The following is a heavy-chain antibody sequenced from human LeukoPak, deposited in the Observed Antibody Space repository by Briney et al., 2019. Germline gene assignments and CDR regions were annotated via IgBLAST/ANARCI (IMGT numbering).Heavy chain of an antibody. CDR3: AKGDSRASRS. J-gene: IGHJ4*02. CDR1: GFTFSSYW. Sequence: GGSLRLSCAASGFTFSSYWMSWVRQAPGKGLEWVANIKQDGSEKYYVDSVKGRFTISRDNAKNSLYLQMNSLRPEDTALYYCAKGDSRASRSWGQAPLATVPS. CDR2: IKQDGSEK. D-gene: IGHD6-25*01. V-gene: IGHV3-7*03.